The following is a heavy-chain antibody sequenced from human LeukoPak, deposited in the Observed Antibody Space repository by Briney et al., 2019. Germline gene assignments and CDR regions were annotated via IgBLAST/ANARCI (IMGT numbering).Heavy chain of an antibody. V-gene: IGHV4-61*09. J-gene: IGHJ4*01. CDR3: VTAPNQDFFDY. CDR1: GGSISSGSYY. CDR2: IYKSGST. Sequence: SETLSLTCTVSGGSISSGSYYWSWIRQPAGKGLEWMGNIYKSGSTNYNPSLKSRLTISADTSKNQFSLKLNFVTAADTALYYCVTAPNQDFFDYWGRGTLVTVPS. D-gene: IGHD1-14*01.